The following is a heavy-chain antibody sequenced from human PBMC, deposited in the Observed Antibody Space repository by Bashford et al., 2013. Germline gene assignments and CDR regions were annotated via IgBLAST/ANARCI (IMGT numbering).Heavy chain of an antibody. Sequence: VASVKVSCKASGYTLSEYGISWVRQAPGQGLEWVAWINSYNGKTDYSQRFQGRVTLTTDKSTNTAYMELRSLTSVTAADTAVYYCARSLGRGNVVNWFDPWGQGTLVTVSS. CDR3: ARSLGRGNVVNWFDP. CDR1: GYTLSEYG. V-gene: IGHV1-18*01. D-gene: IGHD3-16*01. CDR2: INSYNGKT. J-gene: IGHJ5*02.